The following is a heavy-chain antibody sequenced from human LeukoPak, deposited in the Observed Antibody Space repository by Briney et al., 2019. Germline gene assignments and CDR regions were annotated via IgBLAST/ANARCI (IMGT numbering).Heavy chain of an antibody. D-gene: IGHD3-3*01. J-gene: IGHJ4*02. CDR2: ISAYNGNT. CDR1: GYTLTSYG. CDR3: ARFRTRYYDFWSGYGLDY. V-gene: IGHV1-18*01. Sequence: ASVKVSCKASGYTLTSYGISWVRQAPGQGLEWMGWISAYNGNTNYAQKLQGRVTMTTDTSTSTAYMELRSLRSDDTAVYYCARFRTRYYDFWSGYGLDYWGQGTLVTVSS.